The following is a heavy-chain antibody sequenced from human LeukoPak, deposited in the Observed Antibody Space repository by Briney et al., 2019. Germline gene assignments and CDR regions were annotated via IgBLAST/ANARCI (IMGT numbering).Heavy chain of an antibody. Sequence: PSETLSLTCTVSGYSISSGYYWGWIRQPPGKGLEWIGSIYHSGSTYYNPSLKSRVTISVDTSKNQFSLKLNSVTAADTAVYYCARVRDGYIFDNWGQGTLVTVSS. CDR1: GYSISSGYY. V-gene: IGHV4-38-2*02. D-gene: IGHD5-24*01. J-gene: IGHJ4*02. CDR2: IYHSGST. CDR3: ARVRDGYIFDN.